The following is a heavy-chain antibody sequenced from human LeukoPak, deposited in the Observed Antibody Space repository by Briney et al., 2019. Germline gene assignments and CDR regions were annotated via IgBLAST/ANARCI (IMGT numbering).Heavy chain of an antibody. CDR2: ISYSGGT. CDR1: GGPISTYY. Sequence: PSETLSLTCTVSGGPISTYYWSWIRQPPGKRLEWIGYISYSGGTNYNPSLKSRVTISVDTSKNQFSLKPTSVTAADTALYYCARADDRSGYFGGRFDSWGQGTLVTVSS. CDR3: ARADDRSGYFGGRFDS. D-gene: IGHD3-22*01. V-gene: IGHV4-59*01. J-gene: IGHJ5*01.